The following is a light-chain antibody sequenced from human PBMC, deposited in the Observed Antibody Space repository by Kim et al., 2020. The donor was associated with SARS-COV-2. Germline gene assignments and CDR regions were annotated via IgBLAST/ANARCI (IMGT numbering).Light chain of an antibody. Sequence: GKTVTISCTRSRGSIDDTYVQWYQQRPGGVPTTVIYEDDQRPSGVSDRLSGSIDNSSNSASLTISGLRTEDEADYYCQSYNRDNVIFGGGTQLTVL. CDR2: EDD. V-gene: IGLV6-57*03. CDR3: QSYNRDNVI. CDR1: RGSIDDTY. J-gene: IGLJ2*01.